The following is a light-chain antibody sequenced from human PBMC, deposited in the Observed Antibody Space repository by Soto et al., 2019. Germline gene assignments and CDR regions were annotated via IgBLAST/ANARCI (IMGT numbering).Light chain of an antibody. CDR2: WAS. J-gene: IGKJ4*01. V-gene: IGKV4-1*01. CDR3: QTYYTTLALT. CDR1: QSVLYNSNNKNY. Sequence: DIVMTQSPDSLAVSLGERATINCKSSQSVLYNSNNKNYLAWYQQKPGQPPKLLISWASTRESGVPDRFSASGSGTDFTLTISSLQVEDVAVYYCQTYYTTLALTFGGGTKVDI.